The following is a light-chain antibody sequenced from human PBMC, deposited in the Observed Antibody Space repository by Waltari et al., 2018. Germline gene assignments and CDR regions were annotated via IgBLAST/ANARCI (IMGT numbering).Light chain of an antibody. J-gene: IGKJ1*01. CDR3: QQSYITPQT. CDR1: QTISSF. V-gene: IGKV1-39*01. CDR2: AAS. Sequence: DIQMTQSPSSLSASVGDRVVITFRASQTISSFLNWYQHKAGQAPKLLIYAASSLQSGVPSRFSGSRSGTDFTLTISSLQPEDFATYYCQQSYITPQTFGQGTKVEIK.